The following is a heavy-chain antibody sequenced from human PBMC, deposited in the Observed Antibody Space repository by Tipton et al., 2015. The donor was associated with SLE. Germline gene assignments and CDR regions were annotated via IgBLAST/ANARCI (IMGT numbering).Heavy chain of an antibody. J-gene: IGHJ4*02. D-gene: IGHD3-16*01. V-gene: IGHV4-34*01. CDR2: INHSGST. Sequence: TLSLTCAVYGGSFSGYYWSWIRQPPGKGLEWIGEINHSGSTNYNPSLKSRVTISVDTSKNQFSLKLSSVTAAGTAVYYCSVQLIRLGELLDYWGQGTLVTVSS. CDR1: GGSFSGYY. CDR3: SVQLIRLGELLDY.